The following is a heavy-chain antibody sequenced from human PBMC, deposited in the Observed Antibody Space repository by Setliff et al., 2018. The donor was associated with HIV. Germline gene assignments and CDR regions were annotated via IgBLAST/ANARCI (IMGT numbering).Heavy chain of an antibody. V-gene: IGHV4-34*01. Sequence: SETLSLTCAVYGGSFSGYYYTWIPQPPGEGLEWIGEINHSGSTNYNPSLKSRVTISVDTSKNQFSLKLNSVTAADTAVYYCARIIMPRGGAFDIWGQGTMVTVS. D-gene: IGHD3-10*01. J-gene: IGHJ3*02. CDR3: ARIIMPRGGAFDI. CDR1: GGSFSGYY. CDR2: INHSGST.